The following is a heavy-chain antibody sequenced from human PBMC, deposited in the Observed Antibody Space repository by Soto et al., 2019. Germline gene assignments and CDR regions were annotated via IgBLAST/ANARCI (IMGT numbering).Heavy chain of an antibody. CDR3: ARGNSFXYDFWSDYSLYYYYGMDV. J-gene: IGHJ6*02. CDR1: GDSCTNYW. Sequence: VSLRIPCKGVGDSCTNYWIGWVRQMTGKGLEWMGIIYPGDSDTRYSPSFQGQVTISADKSISTAYLQWSSLKASDTAMYYCARGNSFXYDFWSDYSLYYYYGMDVWGQGTTVTVS. D-gene: IGHD3-3*01. CDR2: IYPGDSDT. V-gene: IGHV5-51*01.